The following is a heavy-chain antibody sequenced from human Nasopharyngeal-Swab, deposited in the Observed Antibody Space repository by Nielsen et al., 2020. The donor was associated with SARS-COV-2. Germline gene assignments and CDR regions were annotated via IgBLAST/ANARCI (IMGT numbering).Heavy chain of an antibody. V-gene: IGHV4-59*11. Sequence: GSLRPSCTVSGVSITSQYWSWIRQPPGKGLEWIGYISHNSGTSYSPSLKSRVTMFLDTSKNQFSLRLRSLNAADTAVYYCAKEGATGWFDPWGQGTLVTVSS. CDR3: AKEGATGWFDP. J-gene: IGHJ5*02. CDR2: ISHNSGT. CDR1: GVSITSQY.